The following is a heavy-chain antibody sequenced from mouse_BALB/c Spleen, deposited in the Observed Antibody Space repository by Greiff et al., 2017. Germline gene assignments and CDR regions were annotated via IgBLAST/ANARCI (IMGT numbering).Heavy chain of an antibody. J-gene: IGHJ1*01. CDR1: GYSFTGYN. CDR3: ARNQGGTYRYDSYWYFDV. D-gene: IGHD2-14*01. Sequence: EVQLQQSGPELEKPGASVKISCKASGYSFTGYNMNWVKQSNGKSLEWIGNIDPYYGGTSYNQKFKGKATLTVDKSSSTAYMQLKSLTSEDSAVYYCARNQGGTYRYDSYWYFDVWGAGTTVTVSS. V-gene: IGHV1-39*01. CDR2: IDPYYGGT.